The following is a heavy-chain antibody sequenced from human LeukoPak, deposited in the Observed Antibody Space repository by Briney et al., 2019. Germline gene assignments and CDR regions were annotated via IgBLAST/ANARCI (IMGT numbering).Heavy chain of an antibody. D-gene: IGHD3-3*01. CDR3: VRGFYRQRVIFGVVTSNMFVP. Sequence: SETLSLTCAVYGGSFSGYYWSWIRQPPGKGLEWIGEINYSGSTNHNPSLMSRVTISVDTSKNQFSFQLSTVTAADTAVVYCVRGFYRQRVIFGVVTSNMFVPWGEKTLVTVSS. CDR1: GGSFSGYY. J-gene: IGHJ5*02. V-gene: IGHV4-34*01. CDR2: INYSGST.